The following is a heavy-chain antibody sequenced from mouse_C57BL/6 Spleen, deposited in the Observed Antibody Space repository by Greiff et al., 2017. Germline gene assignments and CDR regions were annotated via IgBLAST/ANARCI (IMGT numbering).Heavy chain of an antibody. Sequence: VHVKQSGAELVRPGASVKLSCTASGFNIKDDYMHWVKQRPEQGLEWIGWIDPENGDTEYASKFQGKATITADTSSNTAYLQLSSLTSEDTAVYYCTTRPSYWGQGTLVTVSA. CDR1: GFNIKDDY. V-gene: IGHV14-4*01. CDR3: TTRPSY. CDR2: IDPENGDT. J-gene: IGHJ3*01.